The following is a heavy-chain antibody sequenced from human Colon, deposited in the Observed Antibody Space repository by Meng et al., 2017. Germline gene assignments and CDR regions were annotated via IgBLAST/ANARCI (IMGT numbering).Heavy chain of an antibody. CDR1: GYTFTSYD. J-gene: IGHJ4*02. Sequence: QVQLVQVGAEVKKPGASVKVSCKASGYTFTSYDINWVRQATGQGLEWMGWMNPNSGNTGYAQKLQGRVTMTRNISISTAYMELSSLRSEDTAVYYCARSIRYSSGKETFDNWGQGTLVTVSS. V-gene: IGHV1-8*01. D-gene: IGHD6-19*01. CDR3: ARSIRYSSGKETFDN. CDR2: MNPNSGNT.